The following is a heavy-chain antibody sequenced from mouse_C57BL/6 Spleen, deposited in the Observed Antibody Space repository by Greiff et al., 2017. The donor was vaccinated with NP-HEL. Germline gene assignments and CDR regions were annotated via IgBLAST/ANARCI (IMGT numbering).Heavy chain of an antibody. CDR2: IDPEDGDT. D-gene: IGHD1-1*01. V-gene: IGHV14-1*01. Sequence: SGAELVRPGASVKLSCTASGFNIKDYYMHWVKQRPEQGLEWIGRIDPEDGDTEYAPKFQGKATMTADTSSNTAYLQLSSLTSEDTAVYYCTNYYGSSSHWYFDVWGTGTTVTVSS. CDR1: GFNIKDYY. CDR3: TNYYGSSSHWYFDV. J-gene: IGHJ1*03.